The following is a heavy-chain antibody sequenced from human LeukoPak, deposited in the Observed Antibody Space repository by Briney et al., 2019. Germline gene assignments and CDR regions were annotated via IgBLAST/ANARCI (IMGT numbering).Heavy chain of an antibody. CDR2: IKQDGSDK. V-gene: IGHV3-7*01. CDR1: GFTFTNYW. Sequence: GGSLRLSCAASGFTFTNYWMSWVRQAPGEGLAWVVNIKQDGSDKHYADSVKGQFTISRDNAKNSVYLQMSSLRVEDTAIYYCARIGYSSSSWDYWGQGILVTVSS. D-gene: IGHD6-6*01. CDR3: ARIGYSSSSWDY. J-gene: IGHJ4*02.